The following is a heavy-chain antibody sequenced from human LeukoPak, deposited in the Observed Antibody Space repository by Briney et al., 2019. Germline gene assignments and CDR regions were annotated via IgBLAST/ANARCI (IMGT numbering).Heavy chain of an antibody. CDR2: IYYSGST. Sequence: SETLSLTCTVSGGSISSSSYYWGWIRQPPGKGLEWIGSIYYSGSTYYNPSLKSRVTISVDTSKNQFSLKLSSVTAADTAVYYCARVASRSNYYDSSADYMDVWGKGTTVTVSS. J-gene: IGHJ6*03. V-gene: IGHV4-39*01. D-gene: IGHD3-22*01. CDR1: GGSISSSSYY. CDR3: ARVASRSNYYDSSADYMDV.